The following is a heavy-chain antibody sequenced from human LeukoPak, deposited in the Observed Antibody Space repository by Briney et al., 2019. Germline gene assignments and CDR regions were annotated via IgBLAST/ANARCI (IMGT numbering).Heavy chain of an antibody. CDR1: GFTFSSYW. V-gene: IGHV3-74*01. Sequence: GGSLRLSCAASGFTFSSYWMQWVRQVPGKGLVWVARITSDGSDTSHADSVEGRFTISRDNAKDTLYLQMNSLRVEDTAVYYCARNNWGIDYWGQGTLVAVSS. J-gene: IGHJ4*02. D-gene: IGHD7-27*01. CDR3: ARNNWGIDY. CDR2: ITSDGSDT.